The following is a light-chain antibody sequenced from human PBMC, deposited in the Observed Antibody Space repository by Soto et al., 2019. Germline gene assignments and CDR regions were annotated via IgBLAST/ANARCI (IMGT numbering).Light chain of an antibody. Sequence: EVVMTQSPATLSVSPGDRVTFSCRASQSVSTRLAWYQHKPGQAPRLLIYGASSRATGIPDRFSGSGSGTDFTLTISRLEPEDFAVYYCQQYGSSPQTFGQGTKVDI. CDR3: QQYGSSPQT. V-gene: IGKV3-20*01. CDR1: QSVSTR. CDR2: GAS. J-gene: IGKJ1*01.